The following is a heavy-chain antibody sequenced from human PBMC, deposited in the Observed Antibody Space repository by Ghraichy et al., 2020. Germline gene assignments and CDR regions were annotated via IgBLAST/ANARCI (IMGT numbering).Heavy chain of an antibody. Sequence: LSLTCAASGFTFSSYAMSWVRQAPGKGLEWVSTIGSSGGSTYHADSVKGRFTVSRDNSKNTLFMQMSSLRAEDTAVYYCAKSWGYCSGGACPPYNWFDPWGQGTLVTVSS. V-gene: IGHV3-23*01. CDR1: GFTFSSYA. CDR3: AKSWGYCSGGACPPYNWFDP. CDR2: IGSSGGST. D-gene: IGHD2-15*01. J-gene: IGHJ5*02.